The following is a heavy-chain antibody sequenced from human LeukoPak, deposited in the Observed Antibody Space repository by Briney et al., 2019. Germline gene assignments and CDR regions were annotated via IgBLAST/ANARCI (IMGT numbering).Heavy chain of an antibody. CDR2: INPNSGGT. D-gene: IGHD3-16*02. Sequence: ASVKVSCKASGYTFTGYYMHWVRQAPGQGLEWMGWINPNSGGTNYAQKFQGWVTMTRDTSISTAYMELSRLRSDDTAVYYCARGSPIMITFGGVIADFDYWGQGTLVTVSS. CDR1: GYTFTGYY. J-gene: IGHJ4*02. V-gene: IGHV1-2*04. CDR3: ARGSPIMITFGGVIADFDY.